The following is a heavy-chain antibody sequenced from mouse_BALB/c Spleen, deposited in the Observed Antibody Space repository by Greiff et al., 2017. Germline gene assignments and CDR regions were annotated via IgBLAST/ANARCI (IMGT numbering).Heavy chain of an antibody. CDR3: ARRNYYGSSYDY. D-gene: IGHD1-1*01. J-gene: IGHJ2*01. CDR2: INSNGGST. Sequence: EVKLVESGGGLVKLGGSLKLSCAASGFTFSSYYMSWVRQTPEKRLELVAAINSNGGSTYYPDTVKGRFTISRDNAKNTLYLQMSSLKSEDTALYYCARRNYYGSSYDYWGQGTTLTVSS. CDR1: GFTFSSYY. V-gene: IGHV5-6-2*01.